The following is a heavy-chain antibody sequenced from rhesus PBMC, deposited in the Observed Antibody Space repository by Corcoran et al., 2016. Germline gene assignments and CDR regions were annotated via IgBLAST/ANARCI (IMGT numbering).Heavy chain of an antibody. J-gene: IGHJ4*01. V-gene: IGHV4-93*01. CDR2: IYGSGGST. CDR3: AREGTILVVAP. CDR1: GASLSSYW. D-gene: IGHD3-40*01. Sequence: QVQLQESGPGLVKPSETLSLTCAVSGASLSSYWWTWLRQPPGKGLEWIGGIYGSGGSTEYNPSLKRRGTISKDTSKNQFSLKLSSVTAADTAVDYCAREGTILVVAPWGQGVLVTVSS.